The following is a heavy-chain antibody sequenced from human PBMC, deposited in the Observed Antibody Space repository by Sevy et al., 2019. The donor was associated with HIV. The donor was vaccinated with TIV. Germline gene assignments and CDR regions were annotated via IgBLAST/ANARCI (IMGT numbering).Heavy chain of an antibody. CDR3: AKDNRPATMSNSSYYYYYGMDV. J-gene: IGHJ6*02. V-gene: IGHV3-9*01. CDR2: ISWNSVSL. Sequence: GGSLRLSCAASGFSFGDYAMHWVRQAPGKGLEWVSGISWNSVSLDYADSVKGRFTISRDNAKNSLFLQMNRLRSGDTALYYCAKDNRPATMSNSSYYYYYGMDVWGQGTTVTVSS. D-gene: IGHD6-6*01. CDR1: GFSFGDYA.